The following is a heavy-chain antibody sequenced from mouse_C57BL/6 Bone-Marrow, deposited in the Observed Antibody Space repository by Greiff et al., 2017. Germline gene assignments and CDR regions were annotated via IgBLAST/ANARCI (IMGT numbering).Heavy chain of an antibody. CDR3: ARRDYHYYAMDY. Sequence: EVQLQQSGGGLVKPGGSLKLSCAASGFTFSDYGMHWVRQAPEKGLEWVAYISSGSSTIYYADTVKGRFTITRDNAKNTLFLQMTSLRSEDTAMYYCARRDYHYYAMDYWGQGTSVTVSS. CDR1: GFTFSDYG. J-gene: IGHJ4*01. D-gene: IGHD2-4*01. CDR2: ISSGSSTI. V-gene: IGHV5-17*01.